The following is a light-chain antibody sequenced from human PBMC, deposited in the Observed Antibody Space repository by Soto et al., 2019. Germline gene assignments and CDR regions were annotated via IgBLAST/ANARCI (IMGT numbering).Light chain of an antibody. CDR1: QTVDNF. J-gene: IGKJ5*01. CDR2: DAI. V-gene: IGKV3-11*01. CDR3: QQRKKWPPIT. Sequence: ENFLTQSPVLETLSPGERATLSCRASQTVDNFLAWHQITPGKAPRLLIYDAIKRASGIPVRFTGSGSGTDFILTISNIEAEDVAIYYCQQRKKWPPITFGQGTRMDI.